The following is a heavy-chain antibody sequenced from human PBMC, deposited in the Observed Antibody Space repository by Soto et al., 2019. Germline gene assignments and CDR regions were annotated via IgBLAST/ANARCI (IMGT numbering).Heavy chain of an antibody. CDR3: AVAMVREILIFESSGMHV. CDR1: GGSFNNYA. D-gene: IGHD3-10*01. CDR2: IIPNFDTP. V-gene: IGHV1-69*01. Sequence: QVHLVQSGAEVKKPGSSVKVSCKTSGGSFNNYAVSWVRQAPGQGLEWMGGIIPNFDTPNYAQKFQDRVTIIADESTSTVYRELRSRRSNDTAVYYCAVAMVREILIFESSGMHVWGQGTTVIVSS. J-gene: IGHJ6*02.